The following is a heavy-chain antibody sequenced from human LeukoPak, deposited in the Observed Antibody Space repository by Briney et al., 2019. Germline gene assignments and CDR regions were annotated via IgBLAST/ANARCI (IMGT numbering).Heavy chain of an antibody. J-gene: IGHJ4*02. V-gene: IGHV4-31*03. CDR2: IYYSGST. Sequence: SETLSLTCTVSGGSISSGGYYWSWIRQHPGKGLEWIGYIYYSGSTYYNPSLKSRVTISVDTSKNQFSLKLSSVTAADTAVYYCARADSVSYLFHYWGQGTLVTVSS. CDR1: GGSISSGGYY. D-gene: IGHD1-26*01. CDR3: ARADSVSYLFHY.